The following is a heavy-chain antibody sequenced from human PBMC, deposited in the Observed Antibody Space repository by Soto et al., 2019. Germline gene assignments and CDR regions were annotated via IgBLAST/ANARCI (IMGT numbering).Heavy chain of an antibody. V-gene: IGHV3-21*01. D-gene: IGHD2-15*01. CDR1: GFNFNSYT. Sequence: EVQLVESGGGLVKPGGSLRLSCAASGFNFNSYTINWVRQAPGKRLEWLSSISSSGYIFSTDSVRGRFTISRDNAKNSVYLQINFLRAEDTAVYFCASDCSGGSCYPGMDVCGQVTTGTVSS. CDR2: ISSSGYI. CDR3: ASDCSGGSCYPGMDV. J-gene: IGHJ6*02.